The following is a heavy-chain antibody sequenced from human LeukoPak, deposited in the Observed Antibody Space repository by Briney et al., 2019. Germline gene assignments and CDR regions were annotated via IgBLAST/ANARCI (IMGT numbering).Heavy chain of an antibody. Sequence: ASVKVSCKASGYTFTSYAMNWVRQAPGQGLEWMGWINPNSGGTNYAQKFQGRVTMTRDTSISTAYMELSRLRSDDTAVYYCARVGSIAAAGNLDYWGQGTLVTVSS. CDR3: ARVGSIAAAGNLDY. CDR2: INPNSGGT. V-gene: IGHV1-2*02. J-gene: IGHJ4*02. D-gene: IGHD6-13*01. CDR1: GYTFTSYA.